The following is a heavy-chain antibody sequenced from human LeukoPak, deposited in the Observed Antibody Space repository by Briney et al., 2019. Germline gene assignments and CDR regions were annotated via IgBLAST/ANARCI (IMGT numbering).Heavy chain of an antibody. Sequence: PGGTLRLSCAASGFSFTDYSMSWVRQPPGKELEWFAGLGSSGECKYYEDSVKGRVTISGDNSKNTVSLQMNSLRAQDSAIYFCVKDRPCETCMPMDAWGQGTTVTVSS. CDR1: GFSFTDYS. CDR2: LGSSGECK. CDR3: VKDRPCETCMPMDA. V-gene: IGHV3-23*01. J-gene: IGHJ6*02. D-gene: IGHD2-2*01.